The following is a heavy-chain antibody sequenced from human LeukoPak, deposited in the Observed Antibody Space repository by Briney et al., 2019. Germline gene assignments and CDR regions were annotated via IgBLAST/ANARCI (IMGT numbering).Heavy chain of an antibody. CDR2: IYYRGST. CDR3: ASVREYNYVYDAFYV. CDR1: GGPITNYY. V-gene: IGHV4-59*01. D-gene: IGHD5-18*01. Sequence: PSETLSLTCTVSGGPITNYYWSWIRQPPGKGLEYIGNIYYRGSTNYNPSLKSRVTISVETSKNQFSLKLSSVTAADTAVYYCASVREYNYVYDAFYVWSQGTMVTVSS. J-gene: IGHJ3*01.